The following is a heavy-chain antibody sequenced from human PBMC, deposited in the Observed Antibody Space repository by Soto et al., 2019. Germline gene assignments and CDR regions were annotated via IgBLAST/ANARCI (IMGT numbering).Heavy chain of an antibody. Sequence: QVQLVQSGAEVRQPASSVKVSCKTSGGTFSSYAISWVRQAAGQGLEWMGGIVPIVDTSTHAQKFQGRVTITADESTSTVYMELSSLRSDDTAVYYCVRVVAIPGYPDNWGQGTLVTVSS. CDR2: IVPIVDTS. CDR1: GGTFSSYA. V-gene: IGHV1-69*12. D-gene: IGHD5-12*01. CDR3: VRVVAIPGYPDN. J-gene: IGHJ4*02.